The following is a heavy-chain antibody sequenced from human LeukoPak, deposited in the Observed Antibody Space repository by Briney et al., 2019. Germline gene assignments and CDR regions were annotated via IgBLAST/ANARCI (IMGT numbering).Heavy chain of an antibody. CDR1: GFTFSSYA. V-gene: IGHV3-23*01. CDR3: GQDPNGNYIGAYDF. CDR2: ISGSGGST. D-gene: IGHD4-17*01. Sequence: GGSLRLSCAASGFTFSSYAMSWVRQAPGKGLEWVSAISGSGGSTYYADSVKGRFTISRDNSKNTLYLQMHSLRAEDTATYNCGQDPNGNYIGAYDFWGRGTMVTASS. J-gene: IGHJ3*01.